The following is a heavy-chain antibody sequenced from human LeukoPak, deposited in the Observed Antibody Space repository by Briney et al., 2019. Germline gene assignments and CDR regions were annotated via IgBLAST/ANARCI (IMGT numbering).Heavy chain of an antibody. CDR2: IYYIGTT. J-gene: IGHJ2*01. Sequence: SETLSLTCTVSGGSISSYYWSWVRQPPGKGLEWIGYIYYIGTTNYNPSLKSRATISVAPSKNQFSLNLSSVTAADTAVYYCVRCPRVSPSYWYFALWGRGAL. V-gene: IGHV4-59*01. CDR1: GGSISSYY. D-gene: IGHD6-13*01. CDR3: VRCPRVSPSYWYFAL.